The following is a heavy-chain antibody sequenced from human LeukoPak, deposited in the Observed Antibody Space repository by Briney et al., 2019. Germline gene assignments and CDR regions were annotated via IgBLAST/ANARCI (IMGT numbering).Heavy chain of an antibody. CDR2: IYHSGST. D-gene: IGHD3-10*01. Sequence: SQTLSLTCTGSDGSISSGGYYWTWIRQPPGKGLEWIGYIYHSGSTYYNPSLKGRVTISVDRSKNQFSLKLSSVTAADTAVYYCAREPMVRGVMGFVDIWGQGTMVTVSS. CDR1: DGSISSGGYY. CDR3: AREPMVRGVMGFVDI. V-gene: IGHV4-30-2*01. J-gene: IGHJ3*02.